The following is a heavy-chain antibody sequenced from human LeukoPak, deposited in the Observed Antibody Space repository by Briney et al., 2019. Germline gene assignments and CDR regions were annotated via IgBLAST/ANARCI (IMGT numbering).Heavy chain of an antibody. D-gene: IGHD6-13*01. Sequence: ASVKVSCKVSGYTLTELSMHWVRQAPGKGLEWMGGFDPEDGETIYAQKFQGRVTMTEDTSTDTAYMELSSLRSEDTAVYYCATDIAAAGGYYYYGMDVWGQGTTVTVS. V-gene: IGHV1-24*01. J-gene: IGHJ6*02. CDR3: ATDIAAAGGYYYYGMDV. CDR1: GYTLTELS. CDR2: FDPEDGET.